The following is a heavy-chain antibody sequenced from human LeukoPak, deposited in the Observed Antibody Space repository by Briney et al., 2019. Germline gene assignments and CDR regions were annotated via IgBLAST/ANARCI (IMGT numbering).Heavy chain of an antibody. CDR1: GFTFSSEW. Sequence: GGSLRLSRAASGFTFSSEWMHWVRQAPGRGLVWISHINSNGRSTNYGDSVKGRFTVSRDNAKNTLYLQMNSLRAEDTAVYYCARDLPRTSGPWGQGTLVTVSS. CDR3: ARDLPRTSGP. D-gene: IGHD3-10*01. CDR2: INSNGRST. V-gene: IGHV3-74*01. J-gene: IGHJ5*02.